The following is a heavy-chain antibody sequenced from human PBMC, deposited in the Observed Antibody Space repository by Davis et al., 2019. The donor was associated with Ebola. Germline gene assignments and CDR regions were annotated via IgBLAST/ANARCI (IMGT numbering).Heavy chain of an antibody. V-gene: IGHV3-48*02. D-gene: IGHD6-19*01. Sequence: GESLKISCAASGFTFSSYSMNWVRQAPGKGLEWVSYISSSSTIYYADSVKGRFTISRDNAKNSLYLQMNSLRDEDTAVYYCARDPDSSGWDYYYGMDVWGQGTTVTVSS. CDR2: ISSSSTI. J-gene: IGHJ6*02. CDR1: GFTFSSYS. CDR3: ARDPDSSGWDYYYGMDV.